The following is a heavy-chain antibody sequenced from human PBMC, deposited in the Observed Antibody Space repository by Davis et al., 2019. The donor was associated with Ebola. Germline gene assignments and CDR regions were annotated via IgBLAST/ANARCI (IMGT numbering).Heavy chain of an antibody. V-gene: IGHV4-34*01. CDR1: GGFFSGNY. J-gene: IGHJ4*02. D-gene: IGHD5-12*01. CDR2: INHSGST. Sequence: MPSETLSLTCAVYGGFFSGNYWSWIRQPPGKGLEWIGQINHSGSTNYNPSLKSRVTISVDTSKNQFSLKLSSVTAADTAVYYCARGLHGYDRYTALAYWGQGTLVTVSS. CDR3: ARGLHGYDRYTALAY.